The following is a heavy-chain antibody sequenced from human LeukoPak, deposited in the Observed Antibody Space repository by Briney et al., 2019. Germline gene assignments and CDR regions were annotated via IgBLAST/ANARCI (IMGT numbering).Heavy chain of an antibody. J-gene: IGHJ6*04. Sequence: ASVKVSCKASGYTFTSYGISWVRQAPGQGLEWMGWISAYNGNTNYAQKLQGRVTMTTDTSTSTAYMELRSLRSDDTAVYYCARDSRGYNDAVLCYYYYGMDVWGKGTTVTVSS. CDR3: ARDSRGYNDAVLCYYYYGMDV. V-gene: IGHV1-18*04. D-gene: IGHD5-24*01. CDR2: ISAYNGNT. CDR1: GYTFTSYG.